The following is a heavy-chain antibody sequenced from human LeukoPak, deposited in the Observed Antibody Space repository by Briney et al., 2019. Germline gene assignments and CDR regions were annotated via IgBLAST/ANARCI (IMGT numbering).Heavy chain of an antibody. J-gene: IGHJ4*02. CDR3: ARGGSNSAWYWIY. CDR2: INQGGNEK. V-gene: IGHV3-7*03. D-gene: IGHD6-19*01. Sequence: GGSLRLSCAASGITFSTYWMTWVRHLPGKGLEWVANINQGGNEKYYVDSVKGRFTISRDNAENSVFLQLNSLRAEDTAVYYCARGGSNSAWYWIYWGQGTLVTVSS. CDR1: GITFSTYW.